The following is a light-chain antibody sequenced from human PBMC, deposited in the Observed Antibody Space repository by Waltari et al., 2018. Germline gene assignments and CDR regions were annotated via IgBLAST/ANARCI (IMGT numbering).Light chain of an antibody. Sequence: QSALTQSASVSGSPGQSITISCTGSDVGGHNYVSWYQQRPGQAPKLVIYDVIKRPSGVSNRFSGSKSGNTASLTISGLQTEDEGDYYCSSYTSSKFGGGTKVTVL. V-gene: IGLV2-14*01. CDR1: SDVGGHNY. CDR3: SSYTSSK. CDR2: DVI. J-gene: IGLJ2*01.